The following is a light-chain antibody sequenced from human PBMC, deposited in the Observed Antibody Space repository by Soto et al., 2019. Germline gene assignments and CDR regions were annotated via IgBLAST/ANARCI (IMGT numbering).Light chain of an antibody. V-gene: IGLV1-40*01. J-gene: IGLJ2*01. CDR2: GNI. Sequence: QSVLTQPPSVSGAPGQRVTISCTGSSSNIGAGYDVHWYQQLPGTAPKLLIYGNINRPSGVPDRFSGSKSGTSASLAITGLQAEDEADYYCQSYDSSLNGLLFGGGTKLTVL. CDR3: QSYDSSLNGLL. CDR1: SSNIGAGYD.